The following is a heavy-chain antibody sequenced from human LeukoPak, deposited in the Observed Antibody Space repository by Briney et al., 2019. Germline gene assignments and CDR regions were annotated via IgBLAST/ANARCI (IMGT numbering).Heavy chain of an antibody. CDR3: ASGLNTVTVPFDY. CDR2: IYSGGST. V-gene: IGHV3-53*01. Sequence: GGSLRLSCAASGFTVSSNYMSWVRQAPGKGLEWVSVIYSGGSTYYADSVKGRFIISRDNAKNSLYLQMNSLRAEDTAVYYCASGLNTVTVPFDYWGQGTLVTVSS. D-gene: IGHD4-17*01. CDR1: GFTVSSNY. J-gene: IGHJ4*02.